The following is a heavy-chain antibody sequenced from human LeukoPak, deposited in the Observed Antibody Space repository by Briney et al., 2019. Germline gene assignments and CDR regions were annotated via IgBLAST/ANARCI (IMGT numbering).Heavy chain of an antibody. D-gene: IGHD2/OR15-2a*01. CDR2: ISGSGHDI. Sequence: GGSLRLSCAASGFTFSDSYMTWVRQAPGKGVEWVAYISGSGHDINYSESAKGRFTISRDNAKNSLYLQMNSLRAEDTAVFYCGRDNIRKDDYWGQGTLVTVSS. V-gene: IGHV3-11*04. J-gene: IGHJ4*02. CDR1: GFTFSDSY. CDR3: GRDNIRKDDY.